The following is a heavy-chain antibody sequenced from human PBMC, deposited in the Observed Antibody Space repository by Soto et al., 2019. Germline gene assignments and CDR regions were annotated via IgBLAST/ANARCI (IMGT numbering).Heavy chain of an antibody. CDR3: ARDLYCSSTSCYRGYYYYYGMDV. J-gene: IGHJ6*02. CDR1: GFTFSSYG. D-gene: IGHD2-2*02. CDR2: IWYDGSNK. V-gene: IGHV3-33*01. Sequence: GGSLRLSCAASGFTFSSYGMHWVRQAPGKGLECVAVIWYDGSNKYYADSVKGRFTISRDNSKDTLYLQMNSLRAEDTAVYYCARDLYCSSTSCYRGYYYYYGMDVWGQGTTVTVSS.